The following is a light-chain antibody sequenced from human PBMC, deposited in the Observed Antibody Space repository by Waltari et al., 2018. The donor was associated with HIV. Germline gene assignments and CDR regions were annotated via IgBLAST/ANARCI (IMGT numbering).Light chain of an antibody. V-gene: IGLV2-11*01. CDR3: CSYAGSYTWV. CDR1: TSDVGAYNF. CDR2: DVS. Sequence: QSALTQPPSVSGSPGRSVTISCTGTTSDVGAYNFVSWYQQPPGNAPKVLIYDVSKRPSGVPDRFSGSKSGNTASLTISGLQAEDEADYYCCSYAGSYTWVFCGGTKLTVL. J-gene: IGLJ3*02.